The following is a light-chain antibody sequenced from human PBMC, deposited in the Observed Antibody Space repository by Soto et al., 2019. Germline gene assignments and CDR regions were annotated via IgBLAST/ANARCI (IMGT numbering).Light chain of an antibody. J-gene: IGLJ1*01. Sequence: QSVLTQPASVSGSPGQSITISCTGTSGDVGGYNYVSWYQQHPGKAPKFMIYDVSNRPSGVSNRFSGSKSGNTASLTISGLQAEDEADYYCCSYTTSNTRQIVFGTGTQVTVL. CDR1: SGDVGGYNY. V-gene: IGLV2-14*01. CDR2: DVS. CDR3: CSYTTSNTRQIV.